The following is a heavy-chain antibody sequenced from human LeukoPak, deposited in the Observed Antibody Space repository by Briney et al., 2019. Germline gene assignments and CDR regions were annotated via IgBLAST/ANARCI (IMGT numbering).Heavy chain of an antibody. CDR1: GFTFSSYA. Sequence: GGSLRLSCAASGFTFSSYAMHWVRQAPGKGLEWVAVISYDGSNKYYADSVKGRFTISRDNSKNTLYLQMNSLRAEDTALYYCATSARTYIGSSLDYWGQGTLVTVSS. J-gene: IGHJ4*02. CDR3: ATSARTYIGSSLDY. V-gene: IGHV3-30-3*01. CDR2: ISYDGSNK. D-gene: IGHD2-15*01.